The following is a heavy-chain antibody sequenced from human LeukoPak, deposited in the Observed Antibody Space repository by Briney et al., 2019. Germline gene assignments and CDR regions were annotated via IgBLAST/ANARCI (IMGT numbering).Heavy chain of an antibody. D-gene: IGHD3-9*01. CDR3: AKEHVRYFDFATDQTIDY. CDR1: GFTFSTYA. J-gene: IGHJ4*02. Sequence: TGGSLRLSCAASGFTFSTYAVSWVRQAPGKGLEWVSTISGSGGSTYYADSVKGRFTISRDNSKNTLYLQMNSLRAEDTAVYYCAKEHVRYFDFATDQTIDYWGQGTLVTVSS. V-gene: IGHV3-23*01. CDR2: ISGSGGST.